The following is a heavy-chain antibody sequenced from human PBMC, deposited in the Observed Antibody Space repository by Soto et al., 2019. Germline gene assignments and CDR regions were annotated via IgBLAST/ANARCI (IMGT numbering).Heavy chain of an antibody. J-gene: IGHJ4*02. V-gene: IGHV3-74*01. D-gene: IGHD2-15*01. CDR3: ARDSKPCYGDY. CDR1: GFNLRGYW. CDR2: INTDGSST. Sequence: GVLRLSCAASGFNLRGYWMHWVRQRPGEGLVWVSQINTDGSSTNYAASVKGRFTISRDNARNTLYLKMNSLRAEDTAVYYCARDSKPCYGDYWGQGVLVTVSS.